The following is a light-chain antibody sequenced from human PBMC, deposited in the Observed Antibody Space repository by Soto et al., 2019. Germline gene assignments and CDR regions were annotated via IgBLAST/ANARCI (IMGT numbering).Light chain of an antibody. CDR1: QSVSSSF. V-gene: IGKV3-20*01. CDR3: QNYGTSLWT. CDR2: GAS. Sequence: ESVLTQSLGIPFMSPGERATLSCRASQSVSSSFLAWYQQKPGQAPRLLIYGASSRATGIPDRFSGSGSGTDFTLTISRLEPEDFAMYLCQNYGTSLWTFGQGTKVDIK. J-gene: IGKJ1*01.